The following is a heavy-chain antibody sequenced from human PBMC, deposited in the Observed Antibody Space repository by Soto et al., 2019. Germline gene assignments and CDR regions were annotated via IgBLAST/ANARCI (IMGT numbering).Heavy chain of an antibody. CDR3: AREMQLRFLEWPRRNHDAFDI. J-gene: IGHJ3*02. CDR1: SGSISSSNW. Sequence: PSETLSLTCAVSSGSISSSNWWSWVRQPPGKGLEWIGEIYHSGSTNYNPSLKSRVTISVDKSKNQFSLKLSSVTAADTAVYYCAREMQLRFLEWPRRNHDAFDIWGQGTMVTVSS. V-gene: IGHV4-4*02. CDR2: IYHSGST. D-gene: IGHD3-3*01.